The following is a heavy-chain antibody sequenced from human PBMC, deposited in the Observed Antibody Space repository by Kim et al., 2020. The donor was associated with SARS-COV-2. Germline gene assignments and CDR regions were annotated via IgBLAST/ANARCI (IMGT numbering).Heavy chain of an antibody. V-gene: IGHV3-23*01. D-gene: IGHD2-2*02. CDR1: GFTFSSYA. J-gene: IGHJ4*02. Sequence: GGSLRLSCAASGFTFSSYAMSWVRQAPGKGLEWVSAISGSGGSTYYADSVKGRFTISRDNSKNTLYLQMNSLRAEDTAVYYCAKSPRIVVVPAAILDYFDYWGQGTLVTVSS. CDR2: ISGSGGST. CDR3: AKSPRIVVVPAAILDYFDY.